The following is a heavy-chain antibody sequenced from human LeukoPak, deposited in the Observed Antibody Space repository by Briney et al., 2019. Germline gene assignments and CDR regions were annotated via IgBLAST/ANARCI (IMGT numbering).Heavy chain of an antibody. V-gene: IGHV4-59*08. CDR3: ARRAYDSSGYYNTPFDY. Sequence: SETLSLTCTVSGGSICSYYWSWIRQPPGKGLEGIGYIYYSGSTNYSPSLKSRVTISVDTSKNQFSLQLSSVTAADTAVYYCARRAYDSSGYYNTPFDYWGQGTLVTVSS. CDR2: IYYSGST. D-gene: IGHD3-22*01. J-gene: IGHJ4*02. CDR1: GGSICSYY.